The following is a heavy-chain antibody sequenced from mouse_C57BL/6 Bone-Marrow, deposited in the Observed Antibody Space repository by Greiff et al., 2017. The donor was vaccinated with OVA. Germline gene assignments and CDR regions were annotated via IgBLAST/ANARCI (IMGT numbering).Heavy chain of an antibody. CDR3: SSWAYGKGIYYAMDY. CDR1: GYTFTSYW. Sequence: QVQLQQPGAELVQPGASVKMSCKASGYTFTSYWITWVKQRPGQGLEWIGDIYPGSGSTNYNEKFKSKATLTVDTSSSTAYMQLSSLTSEDSAVYYCSSWAYGKGIYYAMDYWGQGTSVTVSS. V-gene: IGHV1-55*01. J-gene: IGHJ4*01. D-gene: IGHD2-1*01. CDR2: IYPGSGST.